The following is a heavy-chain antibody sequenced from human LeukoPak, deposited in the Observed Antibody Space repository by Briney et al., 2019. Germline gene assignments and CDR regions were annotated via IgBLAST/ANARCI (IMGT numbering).Heavy chain of an antibody. CDR2: IYYSGST. V-gene: IGHV4-59*12. D-gene: IGHD3-10*01. CDR3: ARLSPSGSYYGSGSIYYYYYYMDV. J-gene: IGHJ6*03. CDR1: GGSISSYY. Sequence: SETLSLTCTVSGGSISSYYWSWIRQPPGKGLEWIGYIYYSGSTNYNPSLKSRVTISVDTSKNQFSLKLSSVTAADTAVYYCARLSPSGSYYGSGSIYYYYYYMDVWGKGTTVTVSS.